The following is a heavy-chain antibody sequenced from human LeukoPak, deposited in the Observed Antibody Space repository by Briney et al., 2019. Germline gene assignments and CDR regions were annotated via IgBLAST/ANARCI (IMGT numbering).Heavy chain of an antibody. CDR3: AGGRRVSAAAAKYYLDY. D-gene: IGHD6-13*01. V-gene: IGHV4-61*02. CDR1: GRSISSSNYY. Sequence: SETLSLTCTVSGRSISSSNYYWSWVRQPAGNRLEWIGRIDAGGKTNYNPSLKPQHNIPPDTPKNQLSLKLSSVTAAASACAYCAGGRRVSAAAAKYYLDYWGQGTLVSVS. J-gene: IGHJ4*02. CDR2: IDAGGKT.